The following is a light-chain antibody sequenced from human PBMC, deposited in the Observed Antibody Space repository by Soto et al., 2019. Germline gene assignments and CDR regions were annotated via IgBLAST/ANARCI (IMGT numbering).Light chain of an antibody. CDR1: SSSIGSNA. V-gene: IGLV1-44*01. CDR2: NNN. CDR3: AAWDGSLSEVL. Sequence: QSVLTQPPSASGTPGQRVTISCSGSSSSIGSNAVNWYQHIPGTAPKLLIHNNNQRPSGVPDRISGSKSGTSASLTIGGLQSEDEGDYYCAAWDGSLSEVLFGGGTQLTVL. J-gene: IGLJ2*01.